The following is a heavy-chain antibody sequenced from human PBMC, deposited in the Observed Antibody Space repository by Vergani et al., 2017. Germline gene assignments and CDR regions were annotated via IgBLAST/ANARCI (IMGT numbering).Heavy chain of an antibody. J-gene: IGHJ2*01. CDR3: AKVLVVFVNWYFDL. CDR1: GFTFSSYA. V-gene: IGHV3-23*01. Sequence: EVQLLESGGGLVQPGGSLRLSCAASGFTFSSYAMSWVRQASGKGLEWVSAISGSGGSTYYADSVKGGFTISRDNSKNTLYLQMNSLRAEDTAVYYCAKVLVVFVNWYFDLWGRGTLVTVSS. CDR2: ISGSGGST. D-gene: IGHD2-21*01.